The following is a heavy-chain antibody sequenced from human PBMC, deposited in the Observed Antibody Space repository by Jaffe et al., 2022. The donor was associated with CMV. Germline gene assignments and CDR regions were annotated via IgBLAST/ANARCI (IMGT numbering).Heavy chain of an antibody. CDR3: AHKRFFITKYYSYGPSYFDY. CDR2: IYWNDDK. Sequence: QITLKESGPTLVKPTQTLTLTCTFSGFSLSTSGVGVGWIRQPPGKALEWLALIYWNDDKRYSPSLKSRLTITKDTSKNQVVLTMTNMDPVDTATYYCAHKRFFITKYYSYGPSYFDYWGQGTLVTVSS. D-gene: IGHD5-18*01. V-gene: IGHV2-5*01. CDR1: GFSLSTSGVG. J-gene: IGHJ4*02.